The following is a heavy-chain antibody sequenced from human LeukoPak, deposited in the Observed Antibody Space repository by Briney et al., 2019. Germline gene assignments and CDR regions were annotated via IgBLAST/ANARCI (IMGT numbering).Heavy chain of an antibody. CDR1: GFTFSSYS. V-gene: IGHV3-21*01. CDR3: ARDQLLMVVTAHIDAFDI. J-gene: IGHJ3*02. Sequence: PGGSLRLSCAASGFTFSSYSMNWVRQAPGKGLEWVSSISSSSSYIYYAGSVKGRFTISRDNAKNSLYLQMNSLRAEDTAVYYCARDQLLMVVTAHIDAFDIWGQGTMVTVSS. D-gene: IGHD2-21*02. CDR2: ISSSSSYI.